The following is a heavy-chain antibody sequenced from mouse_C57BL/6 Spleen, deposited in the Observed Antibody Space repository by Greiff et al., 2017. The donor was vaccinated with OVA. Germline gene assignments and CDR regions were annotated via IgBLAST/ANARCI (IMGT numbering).Heavy chain of an antibody. V-gene: IGHV1-52*01. CDR2: IDPSDSET. CDR1: GYTFTSYW. D-gene: IGHD1-1*01. J-gene: IGHJ4*01. Sequence: QVQLKQPGAELVRPGSSVKLSCKASGYTFTSYWMHWVKQRPIQGLEWIGNIDPSDSETHYNQKFKDKATLTVDKSSSTAYMQLSSLTSEDSAVYYCAREVTTVGGAMDYWGQGTSVTVSS. CDR3: AREVTTVGGAMDY.